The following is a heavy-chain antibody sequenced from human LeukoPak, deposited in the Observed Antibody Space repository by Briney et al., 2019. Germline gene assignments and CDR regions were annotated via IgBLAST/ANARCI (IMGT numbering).Heavy chain of an antibody. CDR2: ISASGGDT. J-gene: IGHJ5*02. D-gene: IGHD2-15*01. Sequence: GGSLRPSCAASGFSFSTYSFSWVRQAPGKGLEWVSGISASGGDTFYADSVKGRFTISRDNSKNTLSLQMNSLRVEDTAMYYCAKDVRRCNGGCTWGQGTLVTVSS. V-gene: IGHV3-23*01. CDR3: AKDVRRCNGGCT. CDR1: GFSFSTYS.